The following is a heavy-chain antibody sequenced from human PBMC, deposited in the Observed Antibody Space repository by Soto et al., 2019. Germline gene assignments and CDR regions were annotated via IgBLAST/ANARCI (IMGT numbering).Heavy chain of an antibody. J-gene: IGHJ4*02. V-gene: IGHV3-23*01. CDR3: AKGKRGYSGSAFDY. CDR1: GFSFSGFA. Sequence: EVQLLESGGGLVQPGGSLRLSCAASGFSFSGFAMNWVRQAPGKGLEWVSGISDSGATTYYANAVTGRFTISRDNSKTMLFLQMNSLRAEDADAYYCAKGKRGYSGSAFDYWGQGTLVTVSS. CDR2: ISDSGATT. D-gene: IGHD5-12*01.